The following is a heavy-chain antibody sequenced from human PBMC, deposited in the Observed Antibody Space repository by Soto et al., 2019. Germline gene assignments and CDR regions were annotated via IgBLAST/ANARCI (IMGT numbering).Heavy chain of an antibody. Sequence: QLQLQESGPGLVKPSETLSLTCTVSGGSISSSSYYWGWIRQPPGKGLEWIGSIYYSGSTYYNPSLTSRVTISVDTSKNQFSLKLSSVTAADTAVYYCARSGIAAAGTVVWFDPWGQGTLVTVSS. CDR3: ARSGIAAAGTVVWFDP. CDR2: IYYSGST. D-gene: IGHD6-13*01. V-gene: IGHV4-39*01. CDR1: GGSISSSSYY. J-gene: IGHJ5*02.